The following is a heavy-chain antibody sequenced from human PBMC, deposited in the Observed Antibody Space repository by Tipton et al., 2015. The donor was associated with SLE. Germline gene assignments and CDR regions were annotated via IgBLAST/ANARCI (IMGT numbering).Heavy chain of an antibody. D-gene: IGHD3-10*01. CDR1: GFTVSSNY. CDR3: ARGAPITMAPDAFDI. V-gene: IGHV3-53*05. J-gene: IGHJ3*02. CDR2: IYSGGST. Sequence: SLRLSCAASGFTVSSNYMSWVRQAPGKGLEWVSVIYSGGSTYYADSVKGRFTVSRDNSKNTLYLQMNSLRAEDTAVYYCARGAPITMAPDAFDIWGQGTMVTVSS.